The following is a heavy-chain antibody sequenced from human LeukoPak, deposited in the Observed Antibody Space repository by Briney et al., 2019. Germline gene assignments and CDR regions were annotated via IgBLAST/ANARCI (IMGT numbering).Heavy chain of an antibody. CDR1: GGSISSYY. D-gene: IGHD1-1*01. CDR2: IQYSGST. V-gene: IGHV4-59*01. J-gene: IGHJ6*03. CDR3: ARVSWFPGTSYYYMDV. Sequence: SETLSLTCTVSGGSISSYYWSWIRQPPGKGLEWIGYIQYSGSTNYNPSLKSRVTISVDTSKNQFSLKLSSVTAADTAVYYCARVSWFPGTSYYYMDVWGKGTPATVSS.